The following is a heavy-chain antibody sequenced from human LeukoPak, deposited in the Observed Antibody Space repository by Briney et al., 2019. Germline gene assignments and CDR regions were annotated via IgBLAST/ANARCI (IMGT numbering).Heavy chain of an antibody. J-gene: IGHJ4*02. D-gene: IGHD3-16*01. CDR3: ARATYRAGGLYYFDY. CDR2: ISAYNGNT. Sequence: GASVKVSCKASGYTFTSWGISWVRQAPGQGLEWMGWISAYNGNTNYAQKLQGRVTMTTDTSTSTAYMELRSLRSDDTAVYYCARATYRAGGLYYFDYWGQGTLVTVSS. V-gene: IGHV1-18*01. CDR1: GYTFTSWG.